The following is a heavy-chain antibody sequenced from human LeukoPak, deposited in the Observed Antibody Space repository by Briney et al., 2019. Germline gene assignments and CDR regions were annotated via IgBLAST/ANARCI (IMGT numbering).Heavy chain of an antibody. Sequence: SETLSLTCTVSGGSISSSSYYWGWIRQPPGKGLEWIGSIYYSGSTYYNPSLKSRVTISVDTSKNQFSLKLSSVTAADTAVYYCARPPAYSSGWSRRGPRGYFDYWGQGTLVTVSS. CDR1: GGSISSSSYY. CDR3: ARPPAYSSGWSRRGPRGYFDY. J-gene: IGHJ4*02. D-gene: IGHD6-19*01. CDR2: IYYSGST. V-gene: IGHV4-39*07.